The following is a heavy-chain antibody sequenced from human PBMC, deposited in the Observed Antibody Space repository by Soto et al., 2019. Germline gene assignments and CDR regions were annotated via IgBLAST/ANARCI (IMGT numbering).Heavy chain of an antibody. CDR2: ISGSGGST. Sequence: EVQLLESGGGLVQPGGSLRLSCAASGFTFSSYAMSWVRQAPGKGLEWVSAISGSGGSTYYADSVKGRFTISRDNSKNTMYLQMNSLRAEDTAVYYCAKVGQQWLVWGVDYWGQGTLVTVSS. V-gene: IGHV3-23*01. D-gene: IGHD6-19*01. J-gene: IGHJ4*02. CDR3: AKVGQQWLVWGVDY. CDR1: GFTFSSYA.